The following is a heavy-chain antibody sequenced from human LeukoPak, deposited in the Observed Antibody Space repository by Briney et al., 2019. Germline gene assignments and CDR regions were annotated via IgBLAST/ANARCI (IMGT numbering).Heavy chain of an antibody. CDR3: AKDKLYYYGSGSSHFDY. D-gene: IGHD3-10*01. CDR2: ISGSGGST. Sequence: PGGSLRLSCAASGFTFSSYAMSWVRQAPGKGLEWVSAISGSGGSTYYADSVKGRFTISRDNSKNTLYLQMNSLRAEDTAVYYCAKDKLYYYGSGSSHFDYWGQGTLVTVSS. J-gene: IGHJ4*02. CDR1: GFTFSSYA. V-gene: IGHV3-23*01.